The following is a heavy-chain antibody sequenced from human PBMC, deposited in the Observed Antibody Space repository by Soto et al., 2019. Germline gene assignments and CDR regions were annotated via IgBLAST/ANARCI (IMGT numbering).Heavy chain of an antibody. CDR3: ARGLGYCSGGSCYSGSAFDI. J-gene: IGHJ3*02. CDR1: GGTFSSYT. V-gene: IGHV1-69*02. CDR2: IIPILGIA. D-gene: IGHD2-15*01. Sequence: QVQLVQSGAEVKKPGSSVKVSCKASGGTFSSYTISWVRQAPGQGLEWMGRIIPILGIANYAQKFQGRVTLAADKSTSTAYMELSSLRSEDTAVYYCARGLGYCSGGSCYSGSAFDIWGQGTMVTVSS.